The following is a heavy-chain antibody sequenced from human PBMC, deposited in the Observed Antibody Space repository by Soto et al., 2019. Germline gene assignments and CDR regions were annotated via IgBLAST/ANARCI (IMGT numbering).Heavy chain of an antibody. J-gene: IGHJ6*02. V-gene: IGHV4-59*12. CDR3: ARDRDIVVVVAAPGLDGMDV. D-gene: IGHD2-15*01. Sequence: PSETLSLTCTVSGGSISGSYWSWIRQTPGKVLEWVGYIHYSGSTNYNPSLKSRVTMSVDSAKNQFSLQLNSETPEDTAVYYCARDRDIVVVVAAPGLDGMDVWGQGTTVTVSS. CDR2: IHYSGST. CDR1: GGSISGSY.